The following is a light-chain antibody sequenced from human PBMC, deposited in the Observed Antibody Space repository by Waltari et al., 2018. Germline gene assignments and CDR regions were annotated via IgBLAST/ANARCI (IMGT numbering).Light chain of an antibody. CDR3: CSYAGSSSFVI. V-gene: IGLV2-23*02. Sequence: QSALTQPASVSGSPGQSITISCTGSRRDVGSHNPVSWYQQRPNKAPEVIIYEVSKRPSGLSNRFSGSKSGNTASLTISGLQAEDEADYYCCSYAGSSSFVIFGGGTKLTVL. CDR1: RRDVGSHNP. CDR2: EVS. J-gene: IGLJ2*01.